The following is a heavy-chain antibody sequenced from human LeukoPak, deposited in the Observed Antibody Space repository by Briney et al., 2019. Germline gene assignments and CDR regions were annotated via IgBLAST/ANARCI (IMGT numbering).Heavy chain of an antibody. D-gene: IGHD6-19*01. J-gene: IGHJ4*02. CDR1: GFTVSSNY. CDR2: IYSGGST. CDR3: AKGSSGWLIDFDY. Sequence: PGGSLRLSCAASGFTVSSNYMSWVRQAPGKGLEWVSVIYSGGSTYYADSVKGRFTISRDNSKNTLYLQMNSLRAEDTAVYYCAKGSSGWLIDFDYWGQGTLVTVSS. V-gene: IGHV3-53*01.